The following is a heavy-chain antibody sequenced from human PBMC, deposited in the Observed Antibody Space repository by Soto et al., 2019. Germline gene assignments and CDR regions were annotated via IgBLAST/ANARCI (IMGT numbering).Heavy chain of an antibody. V-gene: IGHV1-69*04. Sequence: SVKVSCKASGGTFSTYAITWVRHAPGQGLEWMGRIIPIIGIINYAQKFQGRVTISADKFTGTAYMELTGLRSDDTAVYYCAGDPDSHYNDSHASSYPWGQGTQVTVSS. CDR3: AGDPDSHYNDSHASSYP. J-gene: IGHJ5*02. D-gene: IGHD4-4*01. CDR2: IIPIIGII. CDR1: GGTFSTYA.